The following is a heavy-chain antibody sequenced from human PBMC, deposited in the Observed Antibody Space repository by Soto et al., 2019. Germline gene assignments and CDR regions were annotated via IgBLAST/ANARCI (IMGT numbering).Heavy chain of an antibody. V-gene: IGHV3-48*01. Sequence: GGSLRLSCAASGFTFSSYSMNWVRQAPGKGLEWVSYISSSSSTIYYADSVKGRFTISRDNAKNSLYLQMNSLRAEDTAVYYCATLIPHDYSNFDYWGQGTLVTVSS. J-gene: IGHJ4*02. CDR2: ISSSSSTI. CDR3: ATLIPHDYSNFDY. D-gene: IGHD4-4*01. CDR1: GFTFSSYS.